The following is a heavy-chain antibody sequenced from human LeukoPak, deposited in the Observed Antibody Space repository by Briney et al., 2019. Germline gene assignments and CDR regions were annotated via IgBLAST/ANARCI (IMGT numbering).Heavy chain of an antibody. D-gene: IGHD6-6*01. CDR1: GFTFDDYA. V-gene: IGHV3-9*03. CDR2: ISWNSGSI. Sequence: GGSLRLSCAASGFTFDDYAMHWVRQAPGKGLEWVSGISWNSGSIGYADSVKGRFTISRDNAKNSLYLQMNSLRAEDMALYYCAKDKYHSSSSAFDYWGQGTLVTVSS. CDR3: AKDKYHSSSSAFDY. J-gene: IGHJ4*02.